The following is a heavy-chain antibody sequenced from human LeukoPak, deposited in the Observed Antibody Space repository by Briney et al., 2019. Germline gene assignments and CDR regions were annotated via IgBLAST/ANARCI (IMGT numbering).Heavy chain of an antibody. D-gene: IGHD6-25*01. CDR1: GYRFTNYS. J-gene: IGHJ4*02. CDR2: IYPGDSDT. Sequence: GESLQISCKGSGYRFTNYSIGWVRKMPGKGLEWMGVIYPGDSDTRYSPSFQGHVTISADKSISTAYLQWTSLKASDTAIYYCVRHAAETPYDHWGQGTLVNVSS. V-gene: IGHV5-51*01. CDR3: VRHAAETPYDH.